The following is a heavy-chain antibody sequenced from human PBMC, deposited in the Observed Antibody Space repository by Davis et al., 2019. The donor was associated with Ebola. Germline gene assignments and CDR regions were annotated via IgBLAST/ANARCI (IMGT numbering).Heavy chain of an antibody. CDR2: ISYDGSNK. Sequence: GGSLRLSCADSVITFSSYAMTWVRQAPGKGLEWVAVISYDGSNKYYADSVKGRFTISRDNSKNTLYLQMNSLRAEDTAVYYCARDGLGSLVDWLFGWFDPWGQGTLVTVSS. D-gene: IGHD3-9*01. CDR3: ARDGLGSLVDWLFGWFDP. J-gene: IGHJ5*02. CDR1: VITFSSYA. V-gene: IGHV3-30*04.